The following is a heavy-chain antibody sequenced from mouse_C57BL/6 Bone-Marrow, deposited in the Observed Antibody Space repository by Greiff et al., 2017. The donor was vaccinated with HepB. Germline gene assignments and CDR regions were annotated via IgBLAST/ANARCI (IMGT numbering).Heavy chain of an antibody. Sequence: VKLEESGPGLVAPSQSLSITCTVSGFSLTSYAISWVRQPPGKGLEWLGVIWTGGGTNYNSALKSRLSISKDNSKSQVFLKMNSLQTDDTARYYCARKDYDGASYAMDYWGQGTSVTVSS. CDR3: ARKDYDGASYAMDY. CDR2: IWTGGGT. D-gene: IGHD2-4*01. J-gene: IGHJ4*01. V-gene: IGHV2-9-1*01. CDR1: GFSLTSYA.